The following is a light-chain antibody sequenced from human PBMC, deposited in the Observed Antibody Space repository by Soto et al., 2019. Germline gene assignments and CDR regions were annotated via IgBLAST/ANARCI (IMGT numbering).Light chain of an antibody. J-gene: IGKJ1*01. CDR1: QSITTS. CDR2: GAS. V-gene: IGKV3-20*01. Sequence: EIVMTQSPATLSVSPGERITLSCRASQSITTSLAWYQQKPGQAPRLLIYGASTRATNVPARFSGSGSGTDFTLTISRLEPEDSAVYYCQQYGSSPTWTFGQGTKVDIK. CDR3: QQYGSSPTWT.